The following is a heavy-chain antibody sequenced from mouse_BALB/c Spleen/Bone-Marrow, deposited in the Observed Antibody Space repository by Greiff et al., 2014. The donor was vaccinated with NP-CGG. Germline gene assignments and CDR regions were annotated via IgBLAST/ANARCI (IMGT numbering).Heavy chain of an antibody. J-gene: IGHJ2*01. D-gene: IGHD1-1*01. CDR2: ISSGSSTI. V-gene: IGHV5-17*02. CDR3: ARLRRYYGYFDD. CDR1: GFTFSSFG. Sequence: EVQRAESGGGLVQPGGSRKLSCAASGFTFSSFGMHWVRQAPEKGLEWVAYISSGSSTIYYADTVKGRFTISRDNPKNTLFLQMTSLRSEDTAMYYCARLRRYYGYFDDWGQGTTLTVSS.